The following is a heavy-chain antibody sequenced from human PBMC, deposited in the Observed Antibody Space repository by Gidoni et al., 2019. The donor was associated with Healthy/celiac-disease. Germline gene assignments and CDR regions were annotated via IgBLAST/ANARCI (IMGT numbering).Heavy chain of an antibody. J-gene: IGHJ6*02. V-gene: IGHV1-2*06. D-gene: IGHD3-22*01. CDR3: ASPMYYYDSSGYYPYYYGMDV. CDR2: INPNSGGT. CDR1: GYTFTGYY. Sequence: QVQLVQSGAEVKKPGASVKVSCKASGYTFTGYYMHWVRQAPGQGLEWMGRINPNSGGTNYAQKFQGRVTMTRDTSISTAYMELSRLRSDDTAVYYCASPMYYYDSSGYYPYYYGMDVWGQGTTVTVSS.